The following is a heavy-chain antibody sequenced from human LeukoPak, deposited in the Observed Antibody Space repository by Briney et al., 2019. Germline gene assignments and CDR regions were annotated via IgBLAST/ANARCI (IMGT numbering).Heavy chain of an antibody. D-gene: IGHD2-21*01. V-gene: IGHV4-31*03. Sequence: PSETLSLTCTVSGGSISSGGYYWSWIRQHPGKGLEWIGYIYYSGSTYYNPSLKSRVSISVDTSKNQFSLKLSSVTAADTAVYYCVSGYLTDGDLRYWGQGTLVTVSS. CDR1: GGSISSGGYY. J-gene: IGHJ4*02. CDR3: VSGYLTDGDLRY. CDR2: IYYSGST.